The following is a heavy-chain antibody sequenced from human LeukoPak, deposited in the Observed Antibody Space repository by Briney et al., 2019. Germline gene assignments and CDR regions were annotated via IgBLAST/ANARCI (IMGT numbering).Heavy chain of an antibody. CDR1: GYTFTSYD. V-gene: IGHV1-8*01. J-gene: IGHJ4*02. D-gene: IGHD7-27*01. CDR2: MNPNSDDT. Sequence: ASVKVSCKASGYTFTSYDINWVRQATGQGLEWMGWMNPNSDDTGYAQKFQDRVTMTRNTSISTAYMELSSLRSDDTAVYYCARGPPNWGYDYWGPGTLVTVSS. CDR3: ARGPPNWGYDY.